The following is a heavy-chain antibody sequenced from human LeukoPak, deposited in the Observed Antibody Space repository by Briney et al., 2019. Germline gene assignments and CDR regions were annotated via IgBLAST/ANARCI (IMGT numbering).Heavy chain of an antibody. CDR1: GASFSGYY. CDR2: INHSGST. Sequence: SETLSLTCAVYGASFSGYYWSWIRQPPGKGLEWIGEINHSGSTNYNPSLKSRVTISVDTSKNQFSLKLSSVTAADTAVYYCARVLGYCSGGSCYSRARVGWFDPWGQGTLVTVSS. V-gene: IGHV4-34*01. D-gene: IGHD2-15*01. J-gene: IGHJ5*02. CDR3: ARVLGYCSGGSCYSRARVGWFDP.